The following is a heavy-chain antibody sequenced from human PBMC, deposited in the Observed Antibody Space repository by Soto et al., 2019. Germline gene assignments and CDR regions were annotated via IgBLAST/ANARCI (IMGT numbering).Heavy chain of an antibody. CDR2: ISGSGGST. CDR3: ANQYSSGWYDWFDP. Sequence: GGSLRLSCAASGFTVSSNYMSWVRQAPGKGLEWVSAISGSGGSTYYADSVKGRFTISRDNSKNTLYLQMNSLRAEDTAVYYCANQYSSGWYDWFDPWGQGTLVTVSS. V-gene: IGHV3-23*01. CDR1: GFTVSSNY. J-gene: IGHJ5*02. D-gene: IGHD6-19*01.